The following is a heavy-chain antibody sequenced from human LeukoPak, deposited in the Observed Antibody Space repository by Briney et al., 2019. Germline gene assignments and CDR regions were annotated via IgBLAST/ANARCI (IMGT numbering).Heavy chain of an antibody. J-gene: IGHJ4*02. D-gene: IGHD3-22*01. Sequence: GGSLRLSCAASGFTFDDYTMHWVRQAPGKGLEWVSLISWDGGSTYYADSVKGRFTISRDNSKNSLYLQMNSPRTEDTALYYCAKDRARGYDSSGYYFDYWGQGTLVTVSS. CDR2: ISWDGGST. V-gene: IGHV3-43*01. CDR3: AKDRARGYDSSGYYFDY. CDR1: GFTFDDYT.